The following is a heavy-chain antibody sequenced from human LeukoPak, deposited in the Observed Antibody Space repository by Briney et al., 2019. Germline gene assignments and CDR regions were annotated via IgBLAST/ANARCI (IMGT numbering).Heavy chain of an antibody. CDR3: AVYDFWSGYYIDY. J-gene: IGHJ4*02. V-gene: IGHV4-31*03. CDR1: GGSISSGGYY. D-gene: IGHD3-3*01. Sequence: SQTLSLTCTVSGGSISSGGYYWSWIRQHPGKGLEWIGYIYYSGSTYYNPSLKSRVTISVDTSKNQFSLKLSSVTAADTAVYYCAVYDFWSGYYIDYWGQGTLVTVS. CDR2: IYYSGST.